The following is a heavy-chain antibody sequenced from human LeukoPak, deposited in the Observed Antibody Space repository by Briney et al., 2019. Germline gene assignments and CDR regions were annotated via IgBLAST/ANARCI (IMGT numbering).Heavy chain of an antibody. CDR3: ARDPNSSGWHEFDY. D-gene: IGHD6-19*01. V-gene: IGHV1-18*01. CDR2: ISAYNGNT. J-gene: IGHJ4*02. CDR1: GYTFTSYG. Sequence: ASVKVSCKASGYTFTSYGTSWVRQAPGQGLEWMGWISAYNGNTNYAQKLQGRVTMTTDTSTSTAYMELRSLRSDDTAVYYCARDPNSSGWHEFDYWGQGTLVTVSS.